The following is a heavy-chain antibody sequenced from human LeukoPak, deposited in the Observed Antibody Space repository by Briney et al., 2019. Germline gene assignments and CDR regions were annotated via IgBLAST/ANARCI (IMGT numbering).Heavy chain of an antibody. CDR1: GFTFSSYT. V-gene: IGHV3-23*01. Sequence: GGSLRLSCAASGFTFSSYTMSWVRQGPGKGQGWVSAISGSGGSTYYADSVKGRFTISRDNSKNTLYLQMNSLRAEDTAVYYCAKHNWNYFYYYYMDVWGKGTTVTVSS. D-gene: IGHD1-20*01. CDR3: AKHNWNYFYYYYMDV. J-gene: IGHJ6*03. CDR2: ISGSGGST.